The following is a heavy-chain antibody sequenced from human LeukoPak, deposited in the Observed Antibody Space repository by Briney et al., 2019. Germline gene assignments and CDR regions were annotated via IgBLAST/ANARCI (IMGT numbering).Heavy chain of an antibody. Sequence: SETLSLTCAVYGGSFSGYYWGWIRQPPGKGLEWIGEINHSGSTNYNPSLKSRVTISVDTSKNQFSLKLSSVTAADTAVYYCARGPLSYFDYWGQGTLVTVSS. CDR3: ARGPLSYFDY. CDR1: GGSFSGYY. CDR2: INHSGST. J-gene: IGHJ4*02. V-gene: IGHV4-34*01. D-gene: IGHD2-8*01.